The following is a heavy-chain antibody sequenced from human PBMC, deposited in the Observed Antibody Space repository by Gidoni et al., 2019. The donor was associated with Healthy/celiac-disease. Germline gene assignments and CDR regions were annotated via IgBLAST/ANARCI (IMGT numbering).Heavy chain of an antibody. CDR2: INAGNGNT. CDR3: ARDTVTGALGDFDY. D-gene: IGHD4-4*01. Sequence: QVQLVQSGAEVKKPGASVKVSCKASGYTFTSYAMHWVRQAPGQRLEWMGWINAGNGNTKYSQKFQGRVTITRDTSASTAYMELSSLRSEDTAVYYCARDTVTGALGDFDYWGQGTLVTVSS. CDR1: GYTFTSYA. J-gene: IGHJ4*02. V-gene: IGHV1-3*01.